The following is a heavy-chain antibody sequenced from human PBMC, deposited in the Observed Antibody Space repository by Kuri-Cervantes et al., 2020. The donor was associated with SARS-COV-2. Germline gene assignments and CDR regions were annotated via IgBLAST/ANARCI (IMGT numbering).Heavy chain of an antibody. Sequence: ASVKVSCKASGYTFTDFSIYWVRQVPGQRLEWVGWINPNSGGTNFARNFQDRVSLTRDTSINTAFMELSTLRSDDTAIYYCARSVPTSTSSSWHPWGPGTLVTVSS. CDR1: GYTFTDFS. V-gene: IGHV1-2*02. CDR2: INPNSGGT. D-gene: IGHD2-2*01. J-gene: IGHJ5*02. CDR3: ARSVPTSTSSSWHP.